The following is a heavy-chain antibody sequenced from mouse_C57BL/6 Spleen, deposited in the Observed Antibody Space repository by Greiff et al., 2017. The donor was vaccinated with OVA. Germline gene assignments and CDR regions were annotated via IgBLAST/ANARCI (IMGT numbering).Heavy chain of an antibody. J-gene: IGHJ4*01. CDR1: GFTFSDYG. D-gene: IGHD1-1*01. Sequence: EVHLVESGGGLVKPGGSLKLSCAASGFTFSDYGMHWVRQAPEKGLEWVAYISSGSSTIYYADTVKGRFTISRDNAKNTLFLQMTSLRSEDTAMYYCARSSSYDYYAMDYWGQGTSVTVSS. CDR3: ARSSSYDYYAMDY. CDR2: ISSGSSTI. V-gene: IGHV5-17*01.